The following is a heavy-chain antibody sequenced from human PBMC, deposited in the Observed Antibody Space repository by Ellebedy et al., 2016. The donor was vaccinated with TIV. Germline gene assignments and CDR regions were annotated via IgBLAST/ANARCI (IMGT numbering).Heavy chain of an antibody. CDR3: ALLSGETGAGDAFDV. CDR2: ISWNSGSI. J-gene: IGHJ3*01. D-gene: IGHD1-14*01. Sequence: GESLKISCAASGFTFHYYVMHWVRQAPGKGLEWVSGISWNSGSIGYADYVKGRFTISRDNAKNSLYLQMNSLRAEDTALYYCALLSGETGAGDAFDVWGQGTMVTVSS. CDR1: GFTFHYYV. V-gene: IGHV3-9*01.